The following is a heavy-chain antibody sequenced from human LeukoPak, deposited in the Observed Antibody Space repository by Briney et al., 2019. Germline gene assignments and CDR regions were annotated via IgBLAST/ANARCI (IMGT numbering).Heavy chain of an antibody. Sequence: PSETLSLTCTVSGGSISSSSYYWGWIRQPPGKGLEWIGSIYYSGSTYYNPSLKSRVTISVDTSKNQFSLKLSSVTAADTAVYYCARHFFHSSGYHTENWFDPWGQGTLVTVSS. D-gene: IGHD3-22*01. CDR3: ARHFFHSSGYHTENWFDP. CDR2: IYYSGST. CDR1: GGSISSSSYY. V-gene: IGHV4-39*01. J-gene: IGHJ5*02.